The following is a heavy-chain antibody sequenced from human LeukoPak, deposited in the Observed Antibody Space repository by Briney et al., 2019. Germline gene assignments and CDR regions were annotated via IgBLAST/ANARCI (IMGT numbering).Heavy chain of an antibody. CDR1: GGSISSYY. CDR3: ARATSSWYHNIDY. V-gene: IGHV4-59*12. CDR2: IYYTGST. Sequence: PSETLSLTCTVSGGSISSYYWTWIRQPPGKGLEWIAYIYYTGSTNYSPSLKSRVTISVDTSKNQFSLKLSSVTAADTAVYYCARATSSWYHNIDYWGQGTLVTVSS. D-gene: IGHD6-13*01. J-gene: IGHJ4*02.